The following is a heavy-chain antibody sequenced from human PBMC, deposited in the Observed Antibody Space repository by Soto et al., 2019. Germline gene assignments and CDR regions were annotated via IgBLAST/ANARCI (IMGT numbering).Heavy chain of an antibody. CDR3: AKQLLWFGEPQGFDP. D-gene: IGHD3-10*01. J-gene: IGHJ5*02. Sequence: GGSLRLSCAASGFTFSSYWMSWVRQAPGKGLEWVSNIKQNGSEKYYVDSVKGRFTISRDNAKNTLYLQMNSLRAEDTAVYYCAKQLLWFGEPQGFDPWGQGTLVTVSS. CDR2: IKQNGSEK. V-gene: IGHV3-7*03. CDR1: GFTFSSYW.